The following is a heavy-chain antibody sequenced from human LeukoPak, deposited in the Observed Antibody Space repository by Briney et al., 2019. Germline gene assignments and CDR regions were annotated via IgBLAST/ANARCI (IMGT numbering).Heavy chain of an antibody. Sequence: GESLKISCKGSGYSFTSYWIGWVRQMPGKGLEWMGIINPGDSDTRYSPSFQGQVTISVDKSISTAYLQWSSLEAPDTAMYFCATVPRIPAVGNTEYFRHWGQGTLVSVSS. J-gene: IGHJ1*01. D-gene: IGHD6-13*01. CDR2: INPGDSDT. CDR1: GYSFTSYW. CDR3: ATVPRIPAVGNTEYFRH. V-gene: IGHV5-51*01.